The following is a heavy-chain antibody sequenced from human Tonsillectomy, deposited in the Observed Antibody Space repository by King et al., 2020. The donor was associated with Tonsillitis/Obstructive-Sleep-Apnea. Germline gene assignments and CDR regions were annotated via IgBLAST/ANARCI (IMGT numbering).Heavy chain of an antibody. J-gene: IGHJ4*02. V-gene: IGHV3-48*02. CDR2: IRIRSSTI. D-gene: IGHD1-26*01. CDR1: GFTFSSYS. Sequence: VQLVESGGGLVQPGGSLRLSCAGSGFTFSSYSMNWVRQVPGKGLEGVSYIRIRSSTIYYADSVKGRFTISRDHAKNSLVLQMNSLRDEDTAVYYCARLLVGATGYFDYWGQGTLVTVSS. CDR3: ARLLVGATGYFDY.